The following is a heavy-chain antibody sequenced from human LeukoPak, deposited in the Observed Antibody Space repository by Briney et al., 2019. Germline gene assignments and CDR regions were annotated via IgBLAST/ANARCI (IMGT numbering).Heavy chain of an antibody. CDR2: ISSSSSTI. CDR1: GFTFSSYS. CDR3: WRPIAPEFGYQLQPNYYYYYGMDV. J-gene: IGHJ6*02. V-gene: IGHV3-48*02. D-gene: IGHD2-2*01. Sequence: PGGSLRLSCAASGFTFSSYSMNWVRQAPGKGLEWVSYISSSSSTIYYADSVKGRFTISRDNAKNSLYLQMNSLRDEDTAVYYCWRPIAPEFGYQLQPNYYYYYGMDVWGQGTTVTVSS.